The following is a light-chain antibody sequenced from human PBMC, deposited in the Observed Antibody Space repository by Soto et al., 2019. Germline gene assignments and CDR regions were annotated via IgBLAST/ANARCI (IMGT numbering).Light chain of an antibody. CDR2: GAS. CDR3: QQYGSSPQKT. J-gene: IGKJ1*01. V-gene: IGKV3-20*01. CDR1: QSVSSSY. Sequence: EIVLTQSPGTLSLSPGERATLSGRARQSVSSSYLAWYQQKPGQAPRLLIYGASSRATGIPDRFSGSGSGTDFTLTISRLEPEDFAVYYCQQYGSSPQKTFGQGTKVDIK.